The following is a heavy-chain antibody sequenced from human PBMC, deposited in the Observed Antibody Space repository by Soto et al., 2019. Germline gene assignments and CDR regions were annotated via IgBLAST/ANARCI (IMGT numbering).Heavy chain of an antibody. V-gene: IGHV1-18*04. Sequence: ASVKVSCKASGYTFTSYGISWVRQAPGPGLAWMGWSSAYNGNTNYAQKLQGRVTMTTDTSTSTAYMELRSLSSDDTAVYDCARGGQRITMIVGVIGAFDIWGQGTMVTVSS. J-gene: IGHJ3*02. CDR3: ARGGQRITMIVGVIGAFDI. D-gene: IGHD3-22*01. CDR2: SSAYNGNT. CDR1: GYTFTSYG.